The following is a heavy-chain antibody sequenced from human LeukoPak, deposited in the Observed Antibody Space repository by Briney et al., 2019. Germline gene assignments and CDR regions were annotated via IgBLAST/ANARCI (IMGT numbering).Heavy chain of an antibody. CDR2: ISSSSSTI. V-gene: IGHV3-48*01. CDR3: AGEVGATLDY. J-gene: IGHJ4*02. Sequence: GGSLRLSCAASGFTFSSYSMNWVRQAPGKGLEWVSYISSSSSTIYYADSVKGRFTISRDNAKNSLYLQMNSLRAEDTAVYYCAGEVGATLDYWGQGTLVTVSS. CDR1: GFTFSSYS. D-gene: IGHD1-26*01.